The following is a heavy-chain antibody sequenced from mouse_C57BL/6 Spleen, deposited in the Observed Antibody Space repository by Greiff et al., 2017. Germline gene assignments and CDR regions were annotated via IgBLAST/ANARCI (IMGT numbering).Heavy chain of an antibody. CDR2: IYPGSGST. D-gene: IGHD3-3*01. Sequence: VQLQQPGAELVKPGASVKMSCKASGYTFTSYWITWVKQRPGQGLEWIGDIYPGSGSTNYNEKFKSKATLTVDKSSSTAYMELRSLTSEDSAVYYCARGGTGYYLDYWGQGTTLTVSS. J-gene: IGHJ2*01. V-gene: IGHV1-55*01. CDR1: GYTFTSYW. CDR3: ARGGTGYYLDY.